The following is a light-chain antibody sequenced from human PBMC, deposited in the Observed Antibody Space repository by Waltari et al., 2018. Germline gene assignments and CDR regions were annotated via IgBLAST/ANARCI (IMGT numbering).Light chain of an antibody. CDR1: GSDVGDFNS. CDR3: CSYAGIWV. CDR2: DVT. V-gene: IGLV2-11*01. Sequence: QSALTQPRSVSGSPGQSVTISCAGTGSDVGDFNSVSWYQQHPGKAPKLVIFDVTKRPSGVPDRFSGSKSGTSASLTVSGLQAEEEADYYCCSYAGIWVFGGGTKLTVL. J-gene: IGLJ3*02.